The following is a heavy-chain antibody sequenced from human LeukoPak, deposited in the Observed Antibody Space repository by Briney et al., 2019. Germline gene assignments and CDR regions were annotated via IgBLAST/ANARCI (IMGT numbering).Heavy chain of an antibody. CDR2: IYSGGST. CDR1: GFTVRSNY. Sequence: GGSLRLSCAASGFTVRSNYMSWVRQAPGKGLEWVSVIYSGGSTYYADSVKGRFTISRDNPKNTLYLQMNSLRAEDTAVYYCARAYDYVWGSFDYWGQGTLVTVSS. J-gene: IGHJ4*02. V-gene: IGHV3-66*02. D-gene: IGHD3-16*01. CDR3: ARAYDYVWGSFDY.